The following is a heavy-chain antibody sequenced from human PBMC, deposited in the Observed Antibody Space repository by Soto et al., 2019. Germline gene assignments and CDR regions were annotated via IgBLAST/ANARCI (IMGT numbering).Heavy chain of an antibody. CDR1: GFTFSSYG. D-gene: IGHD2-2*01. J-gene: IGHJ5*02. Sequence: QVQLVESGGGVVQPGRSLRLSCAASGFTFSSYGMHWVRQAPGKVLEWVAVISYGGSNKYYADSVKGRFTISRDNSKNTLYLQMNNLRAEDTAVYYCAKDNCISTSCYRLYNWFDPWGQGTLVTVSS. CDR3: AKDNCISTSCYRLYNWFDP. CDR2: ISYGGSNK. V-gene: IGHV3-30*18.